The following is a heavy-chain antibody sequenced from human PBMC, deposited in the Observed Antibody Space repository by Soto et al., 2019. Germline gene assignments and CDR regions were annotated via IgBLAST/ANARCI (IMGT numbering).Heavy chain of an antibody. CDR2: INHSGST. CDR1: GGSFSGYY. D-gene: IGHD5-18*01. Sequence: SETLSLTCAVYGGSFSGYYWSWIRQPPGKGLEWIGEINHSGSTNYNPSLKSRVTISVDTSKNQFSLKLSSVTAADTAVYYCERGNRWIQLWLISLWLDPWGQEKMVTVS. J-gene: IGHJ5*02. CDR3: ERGNRWIQLWLISLWLDP. V-gene: IGHV4-34*01.